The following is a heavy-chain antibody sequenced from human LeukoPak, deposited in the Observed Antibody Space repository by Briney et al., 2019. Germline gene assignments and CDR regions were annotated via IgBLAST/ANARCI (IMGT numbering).Heavy chain of an antibody. J-gene: IGHJ5*02. Sequence: SETLSLTCTASGGSISSYYWSWIRQPPGKGLEWIGYISNTGSTNYNPSLESRLTISVDTSKNHFSLKLSSVTAADTAVYYRASEGKFSGWVAPWGQGTLVTVSS. D-gene: IGHD2/OR15-2a*01. CDR3: ASEGKFSGWVAP. V-gene: IGHV4-59*01. CDR1: GGSISSYY. CDR2: ISNTGST.